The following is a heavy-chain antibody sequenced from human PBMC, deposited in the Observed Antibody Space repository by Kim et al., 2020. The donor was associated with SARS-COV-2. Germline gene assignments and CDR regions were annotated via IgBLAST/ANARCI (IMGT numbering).Heavy chain of an antibody. CDR1: GFTFSTYW. J-gene: IGHJ5*02. D-gene: IGHD2-21*02. Sequence: GGSLRLSCAASGFTFSTYWMHWVRQVPGKGLVWVALIKNDGISTNYADSVKGRFTISRDNAKNTLYLQMNSLRAEDTAIYYCASAIGDTNAWGQGTLVTVSS. CDR2: IKNDGIST. V-gene: IGHV3-74*01. CDR3: ASAIGDTNA.